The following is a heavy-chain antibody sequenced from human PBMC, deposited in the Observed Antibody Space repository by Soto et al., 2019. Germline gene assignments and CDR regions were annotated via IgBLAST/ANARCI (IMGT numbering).Heavy chain of an antibody. CDR3: ARDGSSGWQGTPDY. CDR2: ISSSGSNI. V-gene: IGHV3-48*01. CDR1: GFTFSNYD. Sequence: GGSLRLSCAASGFTFSNYDMNWVRQAPGKGLEWVSYISSSGSNIYYAESVKGRFTISRDNAEDSLYLQMSSLRADDTAVYYCARDGSSGWQGTPDYWGQGTLVTVSS. D-gene: IGHD6-25*01. J-gene: IGHJ4*02.